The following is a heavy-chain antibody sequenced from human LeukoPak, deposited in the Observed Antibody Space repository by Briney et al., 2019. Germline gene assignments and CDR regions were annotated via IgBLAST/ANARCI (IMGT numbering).Heavy chain of an antibody. V-gene: IGHV1-2*06. J-gene: IGHJ4*02. Sequence: ASVKVSCKASGYTFTGYQIHWVRQAPGQGLEWMGRINPNSGGTNYAQKFQGRVTMTRDTSISTAYMELSGLTSDDTAVYYCARDMVSGGSYSTRFDHWGQGTLVTVSS. CDR2: INPNSGGT. CDR3: ARDMVSGGSYSTRFDH. D-gene: IGHD1-26*01. CDR1: GYTFTGYQ.